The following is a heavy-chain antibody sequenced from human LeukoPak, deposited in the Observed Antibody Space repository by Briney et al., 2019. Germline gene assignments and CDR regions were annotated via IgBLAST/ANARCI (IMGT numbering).Heavy chain of an antibody. V-gene: IGHV3-53*01. CDR1: GFSVSSNY. J-gene: IGHJ4*02. CDR2: LYSGGST. Sequence: GGSLRLSCAASGFSVSSNYMSWVRQAPGKGLEWVSVLYSGGSTYYADSVKGRFTISRDNAKNSLYLQMNSLRAEDTAVYYCARANDLIDYWGQGTLVTVSS. CDR3: ARANDLIDY.